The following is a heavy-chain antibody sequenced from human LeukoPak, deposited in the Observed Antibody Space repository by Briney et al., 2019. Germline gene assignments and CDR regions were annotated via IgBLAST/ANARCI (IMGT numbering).Heavy chain of an antibody. CDR2: LNSDGGIT. CDR1: GFTFSSYW. J-gene: IGHJ4*02. V-gene: IGHV3-74*01. CDR3: ARGHLTTIFDY. Sequence: SGGSLILSCAASGFTFSSYWMHWVRQVPGKGLVWVSRLNSDGGITTYADSVKGRFTISRDNAKNTLYLQMNSLRAEDTALFYCARGHLTTIFDYWGQGALVTVSS. D-gene: IGHD1-14*01.